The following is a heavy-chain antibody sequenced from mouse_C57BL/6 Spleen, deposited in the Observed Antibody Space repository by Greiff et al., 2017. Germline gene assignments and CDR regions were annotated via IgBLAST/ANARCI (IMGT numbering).Heavy chain of an antibody. CDR2: ISSGSSTI. J-gene: IGHJ4*01. Sequence: EVKLVESGGGLVKPGGSLKLSCAASGFTFSDYGMHWVRQAPEKGLEWVAYISSGSSTIYYADTVKGRFTISRDNAKNTLFLQMTSLRSEDTAMYYCARGDRYAMDYWGQGPSVTVSS. V-gene: IGHV5-17*01. CDR3: ARGDRYAMDY. D-gene: IGHD3-3*01. CDR1: GFTFSDYG.